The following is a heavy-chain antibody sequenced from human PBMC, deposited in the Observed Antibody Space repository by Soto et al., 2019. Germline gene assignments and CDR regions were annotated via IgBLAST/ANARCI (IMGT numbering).Heavy chain of an antibody. CDR2: IYYSGSA. J-gene: IGHJ5*02. D-gene: IGHD1-7*01. CDR3: ARSTGTTWFDP. V-gene: IGHV4-59*01. Sequence: SETLSLTCTVSGGSISSYYWSWIRQPPGKGLEWIGYIYYSGSANYNPSLKSRVTISVDTSKNQFSLKLSSVTAADTAVYYCARSTGTTWFDPWGQGTLVPVSS. CDR1: GGSISSYY.